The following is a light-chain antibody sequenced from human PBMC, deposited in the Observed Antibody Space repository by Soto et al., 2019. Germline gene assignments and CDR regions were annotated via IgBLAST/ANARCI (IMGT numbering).Light chain of an antibody. J-gene: IGKJ5*01. CDR3: QQYNSYSLIT. CDR1: QSISSW. CDR2: DAS. V-gene: IGKV1-5*01. Sequence: DIQMTQSPSTLSASVGDRVTITCRSSQSISSWLAWYQQKPGKAPKLLIYDASSLESGVPSRFSGSGSGTEFTLTISSLQPDDFATYYCQQYNSYSLITCGQGTRREIK.